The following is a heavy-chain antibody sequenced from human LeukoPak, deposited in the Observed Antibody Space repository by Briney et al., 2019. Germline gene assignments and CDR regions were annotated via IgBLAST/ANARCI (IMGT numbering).Heavy chain of an antibody. Sequence: SETLSLTCTVSGGSISSYYWSWIRQPPGKGLEWIGYIYSSGSTNYNPSLKSRVTISVDTSKNHFSLKLSSVTAADTAVYYCARQKDYYDSSGYSTYFDYWGQGTLVTVSS. CDR1: GGSISSYY. CDR3: ARQKDYYDSSGYSTYFDY. D-gene: IGHD3-22*01. J-gene: IGHJ4*02. CDR2: IYSSGST. V-gene: IGHV4-59*08.